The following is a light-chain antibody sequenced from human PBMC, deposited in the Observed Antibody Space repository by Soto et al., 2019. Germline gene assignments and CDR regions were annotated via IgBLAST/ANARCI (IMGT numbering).Light chain of an antibody. V-gene: IGLV3-27*01. CDR1: ILARKY. J-gene: IGLJ1*01. CDR3: YSATADNSYV. CDR2: KDN. Sequence: SYALTQPSSVSVSPGQTARITCSGDILARKYVRWFQQKPGQAPILVIYKDNQRPSGIPERFSGSNSGTTVTLTISGAHVEDEVDYYCYSATADNSYVFGAGTKVIVL.